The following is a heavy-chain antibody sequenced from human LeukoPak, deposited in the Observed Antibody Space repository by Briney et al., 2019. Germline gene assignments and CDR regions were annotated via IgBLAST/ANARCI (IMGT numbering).Heavy chain of an antibody. CDR1: GFTFSSYA. CDR2: LTGSGGNT. CDR3: VKFRGIQHYNYHMDV. D-gene: IGHD3-10*01. Sequence: PGGSLRLSCVASGFTFSSYAMSWVRQAPGKGLEWVSGLTGSGGNTYYADPVKGRFTISRDNSKNTLSLQMNSLRAEDAAVYYCVKFRGIQHYNYHMDVWGKGTTVTVSS. J-gene: IGHJ6*03. V-gene: IGHV3-23*01.